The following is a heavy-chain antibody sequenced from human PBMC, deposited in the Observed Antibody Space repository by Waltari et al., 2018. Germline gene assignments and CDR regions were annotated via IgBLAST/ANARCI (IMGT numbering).Heavy chain of an antibody. CDR3: ARVDVVVPAAGYYYYMDV. CDR2: IYTSGST. Sequence: QVQLQESGPGLVKPSQTLSLTCTVSGGSISSGSYYWSWIRQPAGKGLEWIGRIYTSGSTTYNPSLKSRVTISVDTSKNQFSLKLSSVTAADTAVYYCARVDVVVPAAGYYYYMDVWGKGTTVTVSS. CDR1: GGSISSGSYY. V-gene: IGHV4-61*02. J-gene: IGHJ6*03. D-gene: IGHD2-2*01.